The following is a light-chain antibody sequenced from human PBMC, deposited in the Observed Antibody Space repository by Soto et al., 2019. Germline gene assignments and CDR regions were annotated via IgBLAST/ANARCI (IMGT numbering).Light chain of an antibody. Sequence: EIVLTQSPGTLSLSPGERATLSCRASQSVSGSYLAWYQQKPGQAPRLLIYSASSRATGIPDRFSGSGSGTDFTLNISRLEPEDYAVYYCHQYGSSPPFTFGPGTKVDIK. CDR1: QSVSGSY. CDR2: SAS. V-gene: IGKV3-20*01. CDR3: HQYGSSPPFT. J-gene: IGKJ3*01.